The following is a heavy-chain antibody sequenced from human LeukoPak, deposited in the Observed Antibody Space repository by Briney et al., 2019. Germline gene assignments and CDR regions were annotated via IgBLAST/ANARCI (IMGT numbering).Heavy chain of an antibody. CDR3: TRSYCSSTRCYVGQFDY. Sequence: GGSLRLSCTASGFTFGDYTMSWFRQAPGKGLEWVGFIRSKAYGGATEYAASVQGRFSVSRDDSKSIAYLQMNSLKTEDTAVYYYTRSYCSSTRCYVGQFDYWGQGTLVTVSS. V-gene: IGHV3-49*03. CDR2: IRSKAYGGAT. J-gene: IGHJ4*02. CDR1: GFTFGDYT. D-gene: IGHD2-2*01.